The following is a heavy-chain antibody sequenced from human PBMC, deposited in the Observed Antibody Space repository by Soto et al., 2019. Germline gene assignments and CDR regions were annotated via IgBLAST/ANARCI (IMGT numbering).Heavy chain of an antibody. CDR2: IYWGDDQ. Sequence: QITLKESGPTVVKPTQTLTLTCTFSGFSLSTSGEGVGWIRQPPGKALEWLAFIYWGDDQRYSPSLKSRLTITKDTSKNQVVLTLTNVDPVDTATYYCAHLVRGVNYWPYFDYWGQGTLVTVSS. D-gene: IGHD1-7*01. J-gene: IGHJ4*02. CDR1: GFSLSTSGEG. V-gene: IGHV2-5*02. CDR3: AHLVRGVNYWPYFDY.